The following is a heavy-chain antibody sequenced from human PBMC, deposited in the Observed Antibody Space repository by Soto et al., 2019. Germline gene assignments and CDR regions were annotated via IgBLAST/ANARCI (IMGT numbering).Heavy chain of an antibody. J-gene: IGHJ3*02. V-gene: IGHV5-51*01. Sequence: GESLKISCKGSGYSFTSFWIGWVRQMPGKGLEWMGIIYPGDSDTRYTPSFQGQVTISADKSISTAYLQWSSLKASDTAMYYCAGQQIPGELTAFDICGQGTMVTVSS. CDR2: IYPGDSDT. CDR3: AGQQIPGELTAFDI. D-gene: IGHD1-26*01. CDR1: GYSFTSFW.